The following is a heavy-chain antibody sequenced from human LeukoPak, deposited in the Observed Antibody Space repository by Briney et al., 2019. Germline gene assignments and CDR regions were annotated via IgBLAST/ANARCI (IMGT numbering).Heavy chain of an antibody. CDR2: ISHGGST. CDR1: GYSISSGYF. Sequence: SETLSLTCTVSGYSISSGYFWGWIRQPPGKGLEWIGTISHGGSTYYNPSLKSRVTISVDTSKNQFSLNLSSVTAADTAVFYCVRATVTTEGDYFDYWGQGTLVTVSS. J-gene: IGHJ4*02. CDR3: VRATVTTEGDYFDY. D-gene: IGHD4-17*01. V-gene: IGHV4-38-2*02.